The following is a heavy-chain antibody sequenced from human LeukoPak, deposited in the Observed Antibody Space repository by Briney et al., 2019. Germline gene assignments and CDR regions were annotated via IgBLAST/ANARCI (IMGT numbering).Heavy chain of an antibody. CDR2: ISSSSSYI. Sequence: GGSLRLSCAASGFTFSSYAMSWVRQAPGKGLEWVSSISSSSSYIYYADSVKGRFTISRDNAKNSLYLQMNSLRAEDTAVYYCAREPPYSSGWHDYWGQGTLVTVSS. D-gene: IGHD6-19*01. CDR3: AREPPYSSGWHDY. CDR1: GFTFSSYA. V-gene: IGHV3-21*01. J-gene: IGHJ4*02.